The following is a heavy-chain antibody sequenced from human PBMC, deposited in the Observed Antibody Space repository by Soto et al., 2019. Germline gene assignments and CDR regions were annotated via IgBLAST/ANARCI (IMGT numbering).Heavy chain of an antibody. CDR3: ARLLTEGATFREDAFDL. V-gene: IGHV1-18*01. CDR2: ISTFNGKT. D-gene: IGHD1-26*01. J-gene: IGHJ3*01. CDR1: GYTFTSHG. Sequence: QVQLVQSGGEVKRPGASLKVSCKTSGYTFTSHGISWVRQAPGQGLEWMGWISTFNGKTDYEQKFQGRVTMTADTLTSTVYMEVKSLRSDDTAVYYCARLLTEGATFREDAFDLWGQGTRVTVSS.